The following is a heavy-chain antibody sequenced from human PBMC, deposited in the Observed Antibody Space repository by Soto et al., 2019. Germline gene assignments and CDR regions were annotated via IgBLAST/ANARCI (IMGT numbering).Heavy chain of an antibody. V-gene: IGHV1-69*13. CDR1: GGTFSSYA. CDR2: IIPIFGTA. D-gene: IGHD2-15*01. J-gene: IGHJ6*02. CDR3: AAAPTGYCSGGRCLSHSRSGYYYGMDV. Sequence: SVKVSCKASGGTFSSYAISWVRQAPGQGLEWMGGIIPIFGTANYAQKFQGRVTITADESTSTAYMELSSLRSEDTAVYYCAAAPTGYCSGGRCLSHSRSGYYYGMDVVGQLTTVTVSS.